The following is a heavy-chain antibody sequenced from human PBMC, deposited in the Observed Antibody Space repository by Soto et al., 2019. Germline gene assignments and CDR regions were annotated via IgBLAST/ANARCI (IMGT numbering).Heavy chain of an antibody. Sequence: SETLSLTCTVSGGSISSYYWSWIRQPPGKGLEWIGYIYYSGSTNYNPSLKSRVTISVDTSKNQFSLKLSSVTAADTAVYYCARDRRGSSGGYYWGQGTLVTVSS. CDR2: IYYSGST. D-gene: IGHD6-19*01. V-gene: IGHV4-59*01. CDR3: ARDRRGSSGGYY. CDR1: GGSISSYY. J-gene: IGHJ4*02.